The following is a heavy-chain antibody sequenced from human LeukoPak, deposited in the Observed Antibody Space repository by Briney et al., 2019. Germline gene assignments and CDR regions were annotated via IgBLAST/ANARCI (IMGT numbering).Heavy chain of an antibody. CDR1: GFTFRNHG. D-gene: IGHD6-19*01. Sequence: PGGSLRLSCAASGFTFRNHGMHWVRQAPGKGLEWVAVIWYDGSNQYYADTVKGRFTISRDNSKNTLYLQMTSLRAEDTAVYYCARDSIMFGSYSSGWYRWFDPWGQGTLVTVSS. V-gene: IGHV3-33*01. CDR2: IWYDGSNQ. J-gene: IGHJ5*02. CDR3: ARDSIMFGSYSSGWYRWFDP.